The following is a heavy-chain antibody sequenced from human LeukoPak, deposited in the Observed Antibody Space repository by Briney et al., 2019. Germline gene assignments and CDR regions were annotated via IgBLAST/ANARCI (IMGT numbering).Heavy chain of an antibody. V-gene: IGHV4-34*01. CDR2: ISPSGNT. D-gene: IGHD4-11*01. CDR1: GGSFSGYY. Sequence: PSETLSLTCAVYGGSFSGYYWTWIRQPPGKSLEWVGEISPSGNTQYNPSLKSRVTISLGASKSQFYLKLNSVTAADTAVYYCARRVRSADYRLDYWGQGTLVTVSS. J-gene: IGHJ4*02. CDR3: ARRVRSADYRLDY.